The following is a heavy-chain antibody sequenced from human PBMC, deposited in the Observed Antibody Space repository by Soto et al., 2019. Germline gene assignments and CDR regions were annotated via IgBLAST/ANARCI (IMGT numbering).Heavy chain of an antibody. V-gene: IGHV4-31*03. CDR1: GGSISGEGYY. CDR2: LHYSGST. D-gene: IGHD6-13*01. J-gene: IGHJ5*02. CDR3: AWASSATAGWANWFDR. Sequence: QVQLQESGPGLVEPSQTLSLTCTGSGGSISGEGYYWSWIRQYSGRGLEWIGYLHYSGSTYYNPSPKSRVIISVDTSKTHFFLNLSSVTAAAPAVYYCAWASSATAGWANWFDRWGQGTLVTGSS.